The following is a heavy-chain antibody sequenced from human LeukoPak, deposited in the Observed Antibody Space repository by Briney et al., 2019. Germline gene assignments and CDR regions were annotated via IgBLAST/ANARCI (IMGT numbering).Heavy chain of an antibody. D-gene: IGHD2-2*01. CDR2: IYYSGST. J-gene: IGHJ5*02. Sequence: SETLSLTCTVSGGSISSSSYYWGWIRQPPGKGLEWIGSIYYSGSTYYNPSLKSRVTISVDTSKNQFSLKLSSVTAADTAVYYCARQRYCSSTSCSYGDWFDPWGQGTLVTVSS. V-gene: IGHV4-39*01. CDR3: ARQRYCSSTSCSYGDWFDP. CDR1: GGSISSSSYY.